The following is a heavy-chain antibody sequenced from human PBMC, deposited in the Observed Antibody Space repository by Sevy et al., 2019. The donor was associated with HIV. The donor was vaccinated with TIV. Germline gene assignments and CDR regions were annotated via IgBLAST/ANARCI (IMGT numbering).Heavy chain of an antibody. CDR3: VRRGVDAYNVYFDL. CDR2: ISTGTDHI. Sequence: GESLKISCTASGFTFSAYSMNWVRQAPGKGLEWLSYISTGTDHIYYADSAKGRFTISRDDAKKSVYLEMKSLRDQDTALYYCVRRGVDAYNVYFDLWDQGTLVTVSS. CDR1: GFTFSAYS. J-gene: IGHJ4*02. V-gene: IGHV3-21*05. D-gene: IGHD3-10*01.